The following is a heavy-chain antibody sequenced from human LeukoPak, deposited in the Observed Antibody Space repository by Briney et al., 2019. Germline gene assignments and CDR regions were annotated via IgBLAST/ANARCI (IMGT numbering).Heavy chain of an antibody. J-gene: IGHJ4*02. Sequence: PSETLSLTCTASGASISGHYLTWIRHAPGKGLEWIGYISYIGSTNYNPSLKSRVTISVDTSKNQFSLKLSSVTAADTAVYYCARVSVTNYDSSGYYPDYWGQGTLVTVSS. CDR2: ISYIGST. D-gene: IGHD3-22*01. CDR1: GASISGHY. V-gene: IGHV4-59*11. CDR3: ARVSVTNYDSSGYYPDY.